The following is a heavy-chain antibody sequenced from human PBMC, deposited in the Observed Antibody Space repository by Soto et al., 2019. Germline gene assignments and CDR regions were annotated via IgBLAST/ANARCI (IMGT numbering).Heavy chain of an antibody. J-gene: IGHJ4*02. V-gene: IGHV3-23*01. CDR3: ALRKTGSYLDY. CDR2: IGASGAGT. CDR1: GFTFSSYA. D-gene: IGHD1-26*01. Sequence: GGSLRLSCAASGFTFSSYAMSCVRQAPGKGLEWVSAIGASGAGTYYADSVKGRFTISIDNSKNTLHLQMNSLRAEDTAVYYCALRKTGSYLDYWGQGTMVTVSS.